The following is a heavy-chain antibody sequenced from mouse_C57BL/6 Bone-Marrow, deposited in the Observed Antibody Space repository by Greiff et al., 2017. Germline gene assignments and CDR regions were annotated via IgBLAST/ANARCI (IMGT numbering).Heavy chain of an antibody. CDR3: AREDGSSSYYAMDD. CDR2: IEPSDSYT. Sequence: QVQLQQPGAELVKPGASVKLSCKASGYTFTSYWMQWVKQRPGQGLEWIGEIEPSDSYTNSNQKFKGKATLTVDTSSSTAYMQLISLTSEVSTVYYCAREDGSSSYYAMDDWGQGTSVTVSS. D-gene: IGHD1-1*01. CDR1: GYTFTSYW. J-gene: IGHJ4*01. V-gene: IGHV1-50*01.